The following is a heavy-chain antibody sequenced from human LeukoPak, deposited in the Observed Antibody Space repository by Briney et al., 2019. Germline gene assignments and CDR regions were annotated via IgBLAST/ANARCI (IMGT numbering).Heavy chain of an antibody. CDR1: GFTFSDYY. V-gene: IGHV3-11*01. CDR3: ARDPYIVSNYYGSGSFDY. D-gene: IGHD3-10*01. Sequence: GGSLRLSCAASGFTFSDYYVSWIRQAPGKGLEWVSYISSSGSTIYYADSVKGRFTISRDNAKNSLYLQMNSLRAEDTAVYYCARDPYIVSNYYGSGSFDYWGQGTLVTVSS. J-gene: IGHJ4*02. CDR2: ISSSGSTI.